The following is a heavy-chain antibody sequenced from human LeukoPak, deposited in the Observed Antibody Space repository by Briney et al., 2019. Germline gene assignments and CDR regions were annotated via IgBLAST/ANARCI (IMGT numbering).Heavy chain of an antibody. V-gene: IGHV4-34*12. J-gene: IGHJ4*02. CDR1: GFTFSGSA. Sequence: GSLRLSCAASGFTFSGSAMHWVRQPPGKGLEWIAEIFYGGSTNYNPSLKSRVTISIDKSKDQFSLDLSSVTAADTAVYYCARSHSNWNYLGSFDYWGQGTLVTVSS. D-gene: IGHD1-7*01. CDR2: IFYGGST. CDR3: ARSHSNWNYLGSFDY.